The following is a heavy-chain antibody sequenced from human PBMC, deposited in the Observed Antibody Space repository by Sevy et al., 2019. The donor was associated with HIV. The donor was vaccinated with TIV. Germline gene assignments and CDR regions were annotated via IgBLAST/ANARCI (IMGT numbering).Heavy chain of an antibody. CDR1: RYNFNAFY. V-gene: IGHV1-2*02. CDR3: ARDRFYGGDSVSFAGDY. D-gene: IGHD2-21*02. CDR2: INPYSGGT. J-gene: IGHJ4*02. Sequence: ASVKVSCKASRYNFNAFYILWVRQAPGQGLEWMGWINPYSGGTNYAQKFQGRVTMTTDTSISVAYMELSRLTSDDTAVYYCARDRFYGGDSVSFAGDYWGQGTLVTVSS.